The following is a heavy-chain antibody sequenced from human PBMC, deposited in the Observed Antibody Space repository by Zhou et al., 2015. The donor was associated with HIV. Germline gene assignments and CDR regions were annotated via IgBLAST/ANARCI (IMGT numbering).Heavy chain of an antibody. CDR1: GGTFSSYA. D-gene: IGHD3-16*02. V-gene: IGHV1-69*01. CDR2: IIPIFGTA. J-gene: IGHJ6*03. CDR3: ARGDMITFGGVIDESGVSMDV. Sequence: QVQLVQSGAEVKKPGSSVKVSCKASGGTFSSYAISWVRQAPGQGLEWMGGIIPIFGTANYAQKFQGRVTITADESTSTAYMELSSLRSEDTAVYYCARGDMITFGGVIDESGVSMDVWGKGTTVTVSS.